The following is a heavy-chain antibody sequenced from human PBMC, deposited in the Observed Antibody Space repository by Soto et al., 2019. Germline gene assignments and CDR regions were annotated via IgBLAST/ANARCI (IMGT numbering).Heavy chain of an antibody. V-gene: IGHV3-53*01. J-gene: IGHJ4*02. CDR1: GFTVSNNY. CDR2: IYSGGYT. Sequence: EVQLVESGGGLIQPGGSLRLSCAVSGFTVSNNYMSWVRQAPGKGREGVSVIYSGGYTAYGDSVKGRFTISRDNSKNTSYLKKNARSAEDPAVFYCATHPGGGGYWGQGTLVTVSS. CDR3: ATHPGGGGY. D-gene: IGHD3-10*01.